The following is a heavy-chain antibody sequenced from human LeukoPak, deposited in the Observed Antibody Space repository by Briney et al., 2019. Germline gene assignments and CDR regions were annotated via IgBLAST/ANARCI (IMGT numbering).Heavy chain of an antibody. CDR1: GFTFSSYA. Sequence: GGSLRLSCAASGFTFSSYAMSWVRQAPGKGLEWVSAISGSGGSTYYADSVKGRFTISRDNAKNSLYLQMNSLRAEDTAVYYCARVAWFGELTTPLYYFDYWGQGTLVTVSS. CDR3: ARVAWFGELTTPLYYFDY. CDR2: ISGSGGST. D-gene: IGHD3-10*01. J-gene: IGHJ4*02. V-gene: IGHV3-23*01.